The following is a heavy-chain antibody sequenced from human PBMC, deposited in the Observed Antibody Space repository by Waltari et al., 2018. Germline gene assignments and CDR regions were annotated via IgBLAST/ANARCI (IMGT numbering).Heavy chain of an antibody. CDR1: GFTFTTPT. V-gene: IGHV3-21*01. J-gene: IGHJ1*01. CDR3: ARGPYGERYFQD. Sequence: EVQLVESGGGLVKPGGALRLSWVATGFTFTTPTMNWVRQAPGKGLEWVAFIDSGSSYIYYADSVKGRFTISRDNAKNSLSLQMNSLRAEDTALYFCARGPYGERYFQDWGQGTLVSVSS. CDR2: IDSGSSYI. D-gene: IGHD2-21*01.